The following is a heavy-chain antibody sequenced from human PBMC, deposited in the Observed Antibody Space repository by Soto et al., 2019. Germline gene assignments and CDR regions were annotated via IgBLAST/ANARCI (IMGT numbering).Heavy chain of an antibody. D-gene: IGHD2-2*01. CDR1: GFTVSSNY. CDR2: IYSGGST. V-gene: IGHV3-53*04. J-gene: IGHJ3*02. CDR3: ARDRYCSSTSCNPTEDGAFDI. Sequence: GGSLRLSCAASGFTVSSNYMSWVRQAPGKGLEWVSVIYSGGSTYYADSVKGRFTISRHNSKNTLYLQMNSLRAEDTAVYYCARDRYCSSTSCNPTEDGAFDIWGQGTMVTVS.